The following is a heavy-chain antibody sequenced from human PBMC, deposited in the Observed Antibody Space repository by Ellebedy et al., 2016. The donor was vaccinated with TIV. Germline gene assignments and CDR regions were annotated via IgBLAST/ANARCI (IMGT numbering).Heavy chain of an antibody. CDR2: IDPSDSYT. D-gene: IGHD3-10*01. V-gene: IGHV5-10-1*01. CDR1: GYSFTSYW. J-gene: IGHJ4*02. Sequence: GESLKISCKGSGYSFTSYWIGWVRQMPGKGLEWMGRIDPSDSYTNYSPSFQGHVTISVDKSISTAYLQWSSLKASDTAMYYCARDMGGFGDRTPDYWGQGTLVTVSS. CDR3: ARDMGGFGDRTPDY.